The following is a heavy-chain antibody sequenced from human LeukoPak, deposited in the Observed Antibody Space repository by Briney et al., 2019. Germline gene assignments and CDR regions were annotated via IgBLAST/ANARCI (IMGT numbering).Heavy chain of an antibody. Sequence: SVKVSCKASGYTFTGYYLHWVRQAPGQGLEWMGWINPNSGGTNYAQKFQGRVTMTRDTSISTAYMELSRLRSDDTAVYYCARDPGDYGGNRFDYWGQGTLVTISS. J-gene: IGHJ4*02. D-gene: IGHD4-23*01. V-gene: IGHV1-2*02. CDR3: ARDPGDYGGNRFDY. CDR2: INPNSGGT. CDR1: GYTFTGYY.